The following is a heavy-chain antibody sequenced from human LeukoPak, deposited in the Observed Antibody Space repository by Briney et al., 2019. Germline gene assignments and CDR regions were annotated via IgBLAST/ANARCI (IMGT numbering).Heavy chain of an antibody. CDR3: ARLLWSFGAYYMDV. V-gene: IGHV4-4*07. Sequence: PSETLSLTCTVSGGSISSYYWSWIRQPAGQGLEWIGRIYPSGSTNYNPSLKSRVTISVDTSKNQFSLKLSSVTAADTAVYYCARLLWSFGAYYMDVWGKGTTVTVSS. CDR2: IYPSGST. J-gene: IGHJ6*03. CDR1: GGSISSYY. D-gene: IGHD3-3*01.